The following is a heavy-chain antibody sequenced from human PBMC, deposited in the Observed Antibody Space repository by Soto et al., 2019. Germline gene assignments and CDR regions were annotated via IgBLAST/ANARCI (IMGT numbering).Heavy chain of an antibody. V-gene: IGHV3-48*01. CDR3: ARVGYSSTFDY. CDR2: ISSGSNTI. Sequence: EVQLVESGGGLVQPGGSLRLSCAASGFTFSSYSMNWVRQAPGKGLEWVSYISSGSNTIYYADSVKGRFTISRDNAKNSLYLQMNSLRAEDTAVYYCARVGYSSTFDYWGQGTLLTVSS. J-gene: IGHJ4*02. D-gene: IGHD5-18*01. CDR1: GFTFSSYS.